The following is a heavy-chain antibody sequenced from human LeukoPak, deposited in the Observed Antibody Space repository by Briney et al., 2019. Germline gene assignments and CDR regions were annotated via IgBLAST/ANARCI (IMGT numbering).Heavy chain of an antibody. J-gene: IGHJ5*01. V-gene: IGHV4-59*01. CDR3: ARGKLPSIAMIRGVRHTNWFDS. CDR1: GGSISSYS. CDR2: IYNSGST. D-gene: IGHD3-10*01. Sequence: KPSETLSLTCTVSGGSISSYSWSWIRQPPGKGLEWIGYIYNSGSTNYNPSLKSRVTISVDMSKNQFSLKLRSVTAADTAVYYCARGKLPSIAMIRGVRHTNWFDSWGQGTLVTVSS.